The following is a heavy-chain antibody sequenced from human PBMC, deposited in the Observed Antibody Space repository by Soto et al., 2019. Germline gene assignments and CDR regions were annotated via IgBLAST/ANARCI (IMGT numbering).Heavy chain of an antibody. CDR2: ISYDGSNK. V-gene: IGHV3-30*18. CDR1: GFTFSSYG. CDR3: AKIKGIAAAGPRTYGMDV. Sequence: QVQLVESGGGVVQPGRSLRLSCAASGFTFSSYGMHWVRRAPGKGLEWVAVISYDGSNKYYADSVKGRFTISRDNSKNTLYLQMNSLRAEDTAVYYCAKIKGIAAAGPRTYGMDVWGQGTTVTVSS. J-gene: IGHJ6*02. D-gene: IGHD6-13*01.